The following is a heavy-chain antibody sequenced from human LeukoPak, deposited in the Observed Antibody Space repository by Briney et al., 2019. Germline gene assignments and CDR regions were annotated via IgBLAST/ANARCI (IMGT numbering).Heavy chain of an antibody. CDR1: GGSISSSSYY. Sequence: SETLSLTCTVSGGSISSSSYYWGWIRQPPGKGLEWIGSIYYSGSTYYNPSLKSRVTISVDTSKNQFSLKLSSVTAADTAVYYCARLLSGTCDYWGQGTLVTVSS. J-gene: IGHJ4*02. D-gene: IGHD1-1*01. CDR3: ARLLSGTCDY. CDR2: IYYSGST. V-gene: IGHV4-39*07.